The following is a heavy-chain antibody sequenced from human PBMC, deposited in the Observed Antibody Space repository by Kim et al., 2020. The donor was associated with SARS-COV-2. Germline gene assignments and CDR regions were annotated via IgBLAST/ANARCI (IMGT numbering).Heavy chain of an antibody. D-gene: IGHD2-15*01. J-gene: IGHJ4*02. CDR3: ARGYRGSDPFSGYYQPLPHYFDY. V-gene: IGHV4-34*01. Sequence: SETLSLTCAVYGGSFSGYYWSWIRQPPGKGLEWIGEINHSGSTNYNPSLKSRVTISVDTSKNQFSLKLSSVTAADTAVYYCARGYRGSDPFSGYYQPLPHYFDYWGQGTLVTVSS. CDR1: GGSFSGYY. CDR2: INHSGST.